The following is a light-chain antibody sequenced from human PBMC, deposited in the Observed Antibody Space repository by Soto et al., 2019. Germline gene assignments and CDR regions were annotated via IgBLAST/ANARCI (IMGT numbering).Light chain of an antibody. V-gene: IGKV3-15*01. J-gene: IGKJ3*01. CDR2: GAS. Sequence: EIVMTQSPATLSVSPGERATLSCRASQSVSSNLAWYQQKPGQATRLLIYGASTRATGIPARFSGSRSGTEFTLTISSLQSEDFAVYYCQQYNNWPPWTFGPGTKVDIK. CDR1: QSVSSN. CDR3: QQYNNWPPWT.